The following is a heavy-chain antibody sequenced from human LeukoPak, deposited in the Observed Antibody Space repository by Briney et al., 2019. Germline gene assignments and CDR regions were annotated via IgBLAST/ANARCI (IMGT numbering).Heavy chain of an antibody. J-gene: IGHJ4*02. Sequence: SGGSLRLSCAASGFTFDDYGMSWVRQAPGKGLEWVSGINWNGGSTGYADSVKGRFTISRDNAKNSLYLQMNSLRAEDTALYYCARWLYGSGSYYRGYYFDYWGQGTLVTVSS. CDR1: GFTFDDYG. CDR2: INWNGGST. CDR3: ARWLYGSGSYYRGYYFDY. D-gene: IGHD3-10*01. V-gene: IGHV3-20*04.